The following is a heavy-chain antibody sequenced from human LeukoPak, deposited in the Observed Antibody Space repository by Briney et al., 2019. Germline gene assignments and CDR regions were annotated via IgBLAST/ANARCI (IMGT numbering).Heavy chain of an antibody. J-gene: IGHJ4*02. D-gene: IGHD3-22*01. CDR1: GGSISSYY. Sequence: SETLSLTCTVSGGSISSYYWSWIRQPPGKGLEWIGYIYYSGSNNYNPSLKSRVTISVETSKNQFSLKLSSVTAADTAVYYCARVPEDYYDSSGYYYFDYWGQGTLVTVSS. CDR2: IYYSGSN. CDR3: ARVPEDYYDSSGYYYFDY. V-gene: IGHV4-59*13.